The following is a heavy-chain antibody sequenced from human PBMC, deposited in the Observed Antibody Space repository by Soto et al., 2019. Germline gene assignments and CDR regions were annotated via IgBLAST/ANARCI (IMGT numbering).Heavy chain of an antibody. D-gene: IGHD3-10*01. J-gene: IGHJ6*02. Sequence: SETLSLTCAVCGGSFNGYYWSWIRQPPGKGLEWIGEINHSGSTNYNPSLKSRVTISVDTSKNQFSLKLSSVTAADTAVYYCARGDYYGSGSYGMDVWGQGTTVTVSS. CDR1: GGSFNGYY. V-gene: IGHV4-34*01. CDR2: INHSGST. CDR3: ARGDYYGSGSYGMDV.